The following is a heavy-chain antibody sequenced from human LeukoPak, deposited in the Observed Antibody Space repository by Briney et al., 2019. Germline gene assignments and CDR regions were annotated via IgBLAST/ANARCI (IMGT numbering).Heavy chain of an antibody. D-gene: IGHD3-10*01. J-gene: IGHJ5*02. V-gene: IGHV4-4*07. CDR2: IYTTGSI. Sequence: TSETLSLTCTVSGDSINNFYLSWIRQPAGQGLQWIGRIYTTGSITYNPSLKSRVTMSVDRSKKNFSLRLSSVTAADTAVYYCARDSGTTGEVKFDPWGPGSLVTVSS. CDR3: ARDSGTTGEVKFDP. CDR1: GDSINNFY.